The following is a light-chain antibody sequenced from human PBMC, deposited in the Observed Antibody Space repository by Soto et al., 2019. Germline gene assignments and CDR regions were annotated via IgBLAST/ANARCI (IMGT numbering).Light chain of an antibody. CDR2: AAS. Sequence: DIQMTQSPSSLSASVGDRVTITCRASQSISSYLSWYQQKPGKAPKLLIYAASSLQSGVPSRFSGSGSGTDCSLTISSLQPEDFATYYCQQSYSIPITFGQGTRLEI. CDR1: QSISSY. V-gene: IGKV1-39*01. J-gene: IGKJ5*01. CDR3: QQSYSIPIT.